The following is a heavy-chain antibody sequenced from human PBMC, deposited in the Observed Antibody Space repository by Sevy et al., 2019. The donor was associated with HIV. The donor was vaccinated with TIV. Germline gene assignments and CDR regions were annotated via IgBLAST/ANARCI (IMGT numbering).Heavy chain of an antibody. CDR3: ARESYFYDTTTFPENDY. J-gene: IGHJ4*02. V-gene: IGHV3-48*01. CDR2: ISHSTNTR. CDR1: GFTFSSFG. Sequence: GGSLRLSCAASGFTFSSFGMNWVRQAPGKGLEWISYISHSTNTRLYAASVTGRFSISRDNARNSLYLQMNSLGAEDTAVYYCARESYFYDTTTFPENDYWGRGTLVTVSS. D-gene: IGHD3-22*01.